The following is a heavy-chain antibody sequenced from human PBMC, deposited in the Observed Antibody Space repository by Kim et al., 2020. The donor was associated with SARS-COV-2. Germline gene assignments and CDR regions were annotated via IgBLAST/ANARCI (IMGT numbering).Heavy chain of an antibody. CDR3: AKDGNYDSSGITSFDY. J-gene: IGHJ4*02. V-gene: IGHV3-23*01. D-gene: IGHD3-22*01. Sequence: YVKGPFTISRDNSKNTLYLQKNSLRAEDTAVYYCAKDGNYDSSGITSFDYWGQGTLVTVSS.